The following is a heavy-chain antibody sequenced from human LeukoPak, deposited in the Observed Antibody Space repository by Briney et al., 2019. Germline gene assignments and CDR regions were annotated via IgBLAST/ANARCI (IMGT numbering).Heavy chain of an antibody. CDR3: ARQDRAGTVVVIYDY. J-gene: IGHJ4*02. CDR1: AGSISSSSYY. V-gene: IGHV4-39*01. CDR2: IYYSGST. Sequence: SETLSLTCTVSAGSISSSSYYWGWIRQPPGKGLEWIGSIYYSGSTYYNPSLKSRVTISVDTSKNQFSLKLSSVTAADTAVYYCARQDRAGTVVVIYDYWGQGTLVTVSS. D-gene: IGHD3-22*01.